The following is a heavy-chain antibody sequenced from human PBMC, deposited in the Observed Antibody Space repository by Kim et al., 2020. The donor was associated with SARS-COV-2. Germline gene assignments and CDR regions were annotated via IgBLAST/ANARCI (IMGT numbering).Heavy chain of an antibody. CDR2: INTNTGNP. CDR3: ARGLDYDFWSGYQQGNYYFYYGMDV. J-gene: IGHJ6*02. CDR1: GYTFTTYA. D-gene: IGHD3-3*01. V-gene: IGHV7-4-1*02. Sequence: ASVKVSCKASGYTFTTYAMNWVRQAPGQRLEWMGWINTNTGNPTYAQGFTGRFVFSLDTSVSTSYLQTSSLKAEDTAVYYCARGLDYDFWSGYQQGNYYFYYGMDVWGQGTTVTVSS.